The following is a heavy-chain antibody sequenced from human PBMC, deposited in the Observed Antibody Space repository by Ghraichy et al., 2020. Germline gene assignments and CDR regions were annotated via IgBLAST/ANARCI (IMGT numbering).Heavy chain of an antibody. CDR1: GYTFTSYD. CDR3: ARGRLVKRITIFVRRSDAFDI. V-gene: IGHV1-8*01. D-gene: IGHD3-3*01. CDR2: MNPNSGNT. Sequence: ASVKVSCKASGYTFTSYDINWVRQATGQGLEWMGWMNPNSGNTGYAQKFQGRVTMTRNTSISTAYMELSSLRSEDTAVYYCARGRLVKRITIFVRRSDAFDIWGQGTMVTVSS. J-gene: IGHJ3*02.